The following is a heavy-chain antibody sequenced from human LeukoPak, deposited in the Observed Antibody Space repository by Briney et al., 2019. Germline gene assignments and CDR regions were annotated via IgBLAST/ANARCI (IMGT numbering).Heavy chain of an antibody. CDR2: INPKNGGT. J-gene: IGHJ4*02. CDR3: ATDITALDY. CDR1: GYNFNDYY. Sequence: GASVKVSCKASGYNFNDYYLHWVRQAPGQGLEWMGWINPKNGGTYYAEKFQGRVTMTRDTSITTVYMELSRLRSDDTAIYYCATDITALDYWGQGTLVAVSS. V-gene: IGHV1-2*02. D-gene: IGHD3-10*01.